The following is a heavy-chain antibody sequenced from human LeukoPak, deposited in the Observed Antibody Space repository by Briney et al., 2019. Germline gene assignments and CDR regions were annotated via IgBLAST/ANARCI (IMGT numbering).Heavy chain of an antibody. CDR3: AAIGYCSSTSCYAHWYFDL. CDR2: INPNSGGT. CDR1: GYTFTGYY. D-gene: IGHD2-2*01. V-gene: IGHV1-2*02. Sequence: ASVKVSCKASGYTFTGYYMHWVRQAPGQGLEWMGWINPNSGGTNYAQKFQGRVTMTRDTSISTAYMELSRLRSDDTAVYYCAAIGYCSSTSCYAHWYFDLWGRGTLVTVSS. J-gene: IGHJ2*01.